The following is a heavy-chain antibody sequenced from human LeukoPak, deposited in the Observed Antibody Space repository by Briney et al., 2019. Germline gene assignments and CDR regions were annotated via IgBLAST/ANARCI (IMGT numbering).Heavy chain of an antibody. CDR2: MNPNSGNT. D-gene: IGHD6-13*01. CDR3: ARGVASSSWYNYYYYYMDV. CDR1: GYTFTSYD. V-gene: IGHV1-8*01. J-gene: IGHJ6*03. Sequence: ASVKVSCKASGYTFTSYDINWVRQATGQGLELMGWMNPNSGNTGYAQKFQGRVTMTRNTSISTAYMELSSLRSEDTAVYYCARGVASSSWYNYYYYYMDVWGKGTTVTVSS.